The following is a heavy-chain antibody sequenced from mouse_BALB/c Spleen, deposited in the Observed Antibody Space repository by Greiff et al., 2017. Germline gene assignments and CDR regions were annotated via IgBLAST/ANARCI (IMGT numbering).Heavy chain of an antibody. D-gene: IGHD1-3*01. CDR2: SRNKANDYTT. CDR3: ARDAYRASGFDY. CDR1: GFTFSDFY. V-gene: IGHV7-1*02. Sequence: DVKLVESGGGLVQPGGSLRLSCATSGFTFSDFYMEWVRQPPGKRLEWIAASRNKANDYTTEYSASVKGRFIVSRDTSQSILYLQMNALRAEDTAIYYCARDAYRASGFDYWGQGTTLTVSS. J-gene: IGHJ2*01.